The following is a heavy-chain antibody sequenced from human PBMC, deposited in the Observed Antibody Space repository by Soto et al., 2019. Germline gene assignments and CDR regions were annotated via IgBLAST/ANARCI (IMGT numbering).Heavy chain of an antibody. CDR3: ARARLRAVYAFDF. CDR1: GVSITSGAYY. Sequence: QVQLQESGPGLVEPSQTLSLTCTLSGVSITSGAYYWTWVRQHPGKGLEWIGYIYYNVNTYFSPSLKSRLTISIDTSKNQFSLKLSSVTAADTAMYYCARARLRAVYAFDFWGQGTMVTVSS. CDR2: IYYNVNT. J-gene: IGHJ3*01. D-gene: IGHD4-17*01. V-gene: IGHV4-31*03.